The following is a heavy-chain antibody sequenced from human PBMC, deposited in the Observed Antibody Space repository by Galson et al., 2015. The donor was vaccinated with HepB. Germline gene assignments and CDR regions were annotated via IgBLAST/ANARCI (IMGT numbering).Heavy chain of an antibody. V-gene: IGHV6-1*01. CDR1: GDSVSSNSAA. CDR3: ARVFELYSSGWDLTGWFDP. J-gene: IGHJ5*02. D-gene: IGHD6-19*01. Sequence: CAISGDSVSSNSAAWNWIRQSPSRGLEWLGRTYYRSKWYNDYAVSVKSRITINPDTSKNQFSLQLNSVTPKDTAVYYCARVFELYSSGWDLTGWFDPWGQGTLVTVSS. CDR2: TYYRSKWYN.